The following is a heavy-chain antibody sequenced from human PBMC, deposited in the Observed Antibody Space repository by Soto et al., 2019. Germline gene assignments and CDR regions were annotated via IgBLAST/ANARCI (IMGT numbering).Heavy chain of an antibody. CDR2: IYMDDTT. D-gene: IGHD6-6*01. J-gene: IGHJ4*02. CDR1: GFSVSDNY. V-gene: IGHV3-53*01. Sequence: EVQLVESGGGLIQPGGSLRLSCVASGFSVSDNYMSWVRQAPGKGLEWIAVIYMDDTTYYADSMKGRFTVSRDDSKNTLYLHMNSLRAEDTAVYYCAGTDRGSSSTQLDYWGQGTLVTVSS. CDR3: AGTDRGSSSTQLDY.